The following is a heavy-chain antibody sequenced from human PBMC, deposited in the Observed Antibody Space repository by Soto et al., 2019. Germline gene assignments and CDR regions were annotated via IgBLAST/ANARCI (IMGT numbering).Heavy chain of an antibody. V-gene: IGHV1-46*03. CDR1: GHTFTISY. Sequence: ASVKVSCKASGHTFTISYMHWLRHAPGQGLEWMGIINPSGGSTSYAQKFQGRVTMTRDTSTSTVYMELSSLRSEDTAVYYCARESSIAAADNRNFDYWGQGTLVTVSS. D-gene: IGHD6-13*01. J-gene: IGHJ4*02. CDR3: ARESSIAAADNRNFDY. CDR2: INPSGGST.